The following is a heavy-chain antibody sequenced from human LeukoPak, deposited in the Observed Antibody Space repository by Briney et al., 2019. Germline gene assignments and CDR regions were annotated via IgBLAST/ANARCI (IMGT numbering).Heavy chain of an antibody. CDR2: INHSGSS. CDR1: GGSFSGYY. V-gene: IGHV4-34*01. D-gene: IGHD4-17*01. Sequence: SETLSLTCAVYGGSFSGYYWSWIRQPPGKGLEWIGEINHSGSSNYNPSLKSRVTISLDTSKNQFSLKLSSVTAADTAVYYCARGEDGDYYFQHWGQGTTLTVSS. J-gene: IGHJ1*01. CDR3: ARGEDGDYYFQH.